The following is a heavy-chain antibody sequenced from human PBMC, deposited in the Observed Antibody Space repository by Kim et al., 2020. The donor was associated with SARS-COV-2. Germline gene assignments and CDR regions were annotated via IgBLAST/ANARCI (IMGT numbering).Heavy chain of an antibody. J-gene: IGHJ3*02. V-gene: IGHV3-23*03. D-gene: IGHD3-10*01. CDR2: IYSGGTGT. CDR3: ARDSRGETGIRLSFDI. CDR1: GFTLSSYA. Sequence: GGSLRLSCAASGFTLSSYAMSWVRQAPGMGLEWVSVIYSGGTGTNYADSVKGRFTISRDSAKNTLYLQMNSLTAEDTALYYCARDSRGETGIRLSFDIWG.